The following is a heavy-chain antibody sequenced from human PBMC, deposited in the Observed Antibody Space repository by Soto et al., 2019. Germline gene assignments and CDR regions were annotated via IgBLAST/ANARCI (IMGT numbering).Heavy chain of an antibody. CDR2: ISAYNGNT. CDR1: GYTFTSYG. Sequence: GASVKVSCKASGYTFTSYGISWVRQAPGQGLEWMGWISAYNGNTNYAQKLQGRVTVTTDTSTSTAYMELRSLRSDDTAVYYCARVGLAARPHYYYGMDVWGQGTTVTVSS. D-gene: IGHD6-6*01. J-gene: IGHJ6*02. CDR3: ARVGLAARPHYYYGMDV. V-gene: IGHV1-18*01.